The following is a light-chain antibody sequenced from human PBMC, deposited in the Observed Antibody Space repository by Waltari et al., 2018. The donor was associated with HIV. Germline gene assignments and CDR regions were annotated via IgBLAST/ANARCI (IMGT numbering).Light chain of an antibody. CDR1: SSNIGRNY. J-gene: IGLJ3*02. CDR3: AAWDNSLSAWV. V-gene: IGLV1-47*01. Sequence: QSVLTQPPSASGTPGQRVSTPCSGSSSNIGRNYVYWYQQLPGTAPKLLMYRNDERPSGVPDRFSGSKSGTSASLALSGLRSEDEADYYCAAWDNSLSAWVFGGGTKLTVL. CDR2: RND.